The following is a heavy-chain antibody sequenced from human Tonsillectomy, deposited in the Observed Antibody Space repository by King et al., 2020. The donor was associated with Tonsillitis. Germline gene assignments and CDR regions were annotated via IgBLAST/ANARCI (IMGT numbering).Heavy chain of an antibody. Sequence: VQLQQWGAGLLKPSETLSLTCAVYGGSFSGYYWSWIRQPPGKGLEWIGEINHSGSTNYNPSLKSRVTISIDTSKNQFSLKLSSVTAADTAVYNCARGDGSGWLLGAFDNWGPGTMVTVSP. D-gene: IGHD6-19*01. CDR2: INHSGST. V-gene: IGHV4-34*01. CDR3: ARGDGSGWLLGAFDN. J-gene: IGHJ3*02. CDR1: GGSFSGYY.